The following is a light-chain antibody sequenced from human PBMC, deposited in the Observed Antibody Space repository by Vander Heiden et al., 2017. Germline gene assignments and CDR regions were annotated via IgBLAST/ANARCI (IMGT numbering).Light chain of an antibody. CDR3: QQYGSSL. V-gene: IGKV3-20*01. CDR2: GAS. J-gene: IGKJ3*01. CDR1: QSVSSSY. Sequence: EIVLTQSPGTLSLSPGESATLSCRASQSVSSSYLAWYQQKPGQAPRLLIYGASSRATGIPDRFSGSGSGTDFTLTISRLEPEDFAVYYCQQYGSSLFGPGTKVDIK.